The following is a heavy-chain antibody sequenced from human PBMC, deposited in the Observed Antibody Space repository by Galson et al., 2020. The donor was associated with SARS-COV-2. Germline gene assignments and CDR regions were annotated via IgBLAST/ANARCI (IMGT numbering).Heavy chain of an antibody. Sequence: GESLKISCAASGFTFSNAWMSWVRQAPGKGLEWVGRIKSKTDGGTTDYAAPVKGRFTISRDDSKNTLYLQMNSLKTEDTAVYYCTTARGKDIVVVPAADHYYYYGMDVWGQGTTVTVSS. CDR2: IKSKTDGGTT. V-gene: IGHV3-15*01. D-gene: IGHD2-2*01. J-gene: IGHJ6*02. CDR1: GFTFSNAW. CDR3: TTARGKDIVVVPAADHYYYYGMDV.